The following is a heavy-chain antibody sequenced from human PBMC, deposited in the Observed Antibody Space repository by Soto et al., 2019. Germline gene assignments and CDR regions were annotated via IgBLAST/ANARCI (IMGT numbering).Heavy chain of an antibody. D-gene: IGHD6-13*01. CDR3: ARDRSIAAAPDAFDI. CDR1: GFTFSSYS. CDR2: ISSSSSYI. Sequence: GGSLRLSCAASGFTFSSYSMNWVRQAPGKGLEWVSSISSSSSYIYYADSVKGRFTIPRDNAKNSLYLQMNSLRAEDTAVYYCARDRSIAAAPDAFDIWGQGTMVTVSS. J-gene: IGHJ3*02. V-gene: IGHV3-21*01.